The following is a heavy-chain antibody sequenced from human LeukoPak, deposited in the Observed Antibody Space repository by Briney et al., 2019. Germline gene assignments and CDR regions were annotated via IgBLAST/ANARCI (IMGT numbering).Heavy chain of an antibody. CDR3: ARGLYCTNGVCEKIDY. Sequence: SETLSLTCTVSGGSISSYYWSWIRQPPGKGLEWIGYIYYSGSTNYNPSLKSRVTISVDTSKNQFSLKLSSVTAADTAVYYCARGLYCTNGVCEKIDYWGQGTLVTVSS. D-gene: IGHD2-8*01. J-gene: IGHJ4*02. V-gene: IGHV4-59*12. CDR1: GGSISSYY. CDR2: IYYSGST.